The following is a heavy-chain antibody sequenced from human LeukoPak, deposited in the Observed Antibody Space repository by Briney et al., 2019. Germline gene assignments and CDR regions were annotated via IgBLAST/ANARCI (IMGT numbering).Heavy chain of an antibody. CDR2: ISGSGGST. CDR1: GFTFSSYA. D-gene: IGHD4-17*01. CDR3: AKRYGDYAEYFQH. J-gene: IGHJ1*01. V-gene: IGHV3-23*01. Sequence: PGGSLRLSCAASGFTFSSYAMSWVRQTPGKGLEWFSAISGSGGSTYYADSVKGRFTISRDNSKNTLYLQMNSLRAEDTAVYYCAKRYGDYAEYFQHWGQGTLVTVSS.